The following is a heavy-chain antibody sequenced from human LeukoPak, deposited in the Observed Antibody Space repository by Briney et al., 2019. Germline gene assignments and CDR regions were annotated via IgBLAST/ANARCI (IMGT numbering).Heavy chain of an antibody. D-gene: IGHD2-2*01. Sequence: GGSLRLSCAASGFTFSSYWMHWVRQAPGRGLVWVSRINSDGSSTSYADSVKGRFTISRDNAKNTLYLQMNSLRAEDTAVYYCARDTYCSSTSCPGLTGWGQGTLVTVSS. CDR1: GFTFSSYW. CDR3: ARDTYCSSTSCPGLTG. CDR2: INSDGSST. V-gene: IGHV3-74*01. J-gene: IGHJ4*02.